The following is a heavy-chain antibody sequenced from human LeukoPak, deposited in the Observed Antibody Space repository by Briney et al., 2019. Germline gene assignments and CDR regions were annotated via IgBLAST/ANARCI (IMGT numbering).Heavy chain of an antibody. D-gene: IGHD4-17*01. CDR2: IKQDGSEN. CDR3: ARGGNDYGDYVGPTFDY. CDR1: GFTFSIYW. Sequence: PGGSLRLSCAASGFTFSIYWMTWVRQAPGKGLEWVANIKQDGSENYYVDSVKGRFTISRDNAQKSLYLQMDSLRAEDTAVYYCARGGNDYGDYVGPTFDYWGQGTLVTVSS. J-gene: IGHJ4*02. V-gene: IGHV3-7*01.